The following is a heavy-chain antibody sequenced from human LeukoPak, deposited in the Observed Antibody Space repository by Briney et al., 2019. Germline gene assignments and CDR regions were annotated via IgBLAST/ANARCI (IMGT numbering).Heavy chain of an antibody. Sequence: SETLSLTCTVSGGSISSYYWSWIRQPPGKGLEWIGYTYYSGSTNYNPSLKSRVTISVDTSKNQFSLKLSSVTAADTAVYYCARYDCSSTSCYTGTRTYNWFDPWGQGTLVTVSS. V-gene: IGHV4-59*01. CDR3: ARYDCSSTSCYTGTRTYNWFDP. J-gene: IGHJ5*02. D-gene: IGHD2-2*02. CDR2: TYYSGST. CDR1: GGSISSYY.